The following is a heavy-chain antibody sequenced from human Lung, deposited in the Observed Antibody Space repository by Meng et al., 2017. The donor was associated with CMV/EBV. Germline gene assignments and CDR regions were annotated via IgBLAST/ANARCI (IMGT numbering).Heavy chain of an antibody. V-gene: IGHV1-2*02. D-gene: IGHD3/OR15-3a*01. Sequence: ASVXVSCKASGYTFNGYNVHWVRQAPGQGLEWMGWINPNSGGTNYAQRFQGRVTLTIDTSISTAYMELSRLKSDDTAVYFCARLFHTILGTGYYYGMDVWXQGTXVTVSS. CDR2: INPNSGGT. CDR1: GYTFNGYN. J-gene: IGHJ6*02. CDR3: ARLFHTILGTGYYYGMDV.